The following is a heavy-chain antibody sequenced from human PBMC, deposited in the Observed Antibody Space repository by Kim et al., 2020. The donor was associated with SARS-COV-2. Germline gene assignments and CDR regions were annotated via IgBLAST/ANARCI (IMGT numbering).Heavy chain of an antibody. CDR1: GGSISSSSYY. V-gene: IGHV4-39*01. J-gene: IGHJ6*02. Sequence: SETLSLTCTVSGGSISSSSYYWGWIRQPPGKGLEWIGSIYYSGSTYYNPSLKSRVTISVDTSKNQFSLKLSSVTAADTAVYYCARGEYCSGGSCYWPHYYYYGMDVWGQGTTVTVSS. CDR2: IYYSGST. CDR3: ARGEYCSGGSCYWPHYYYYGMDV. D-gene: IGHD2-15*01.